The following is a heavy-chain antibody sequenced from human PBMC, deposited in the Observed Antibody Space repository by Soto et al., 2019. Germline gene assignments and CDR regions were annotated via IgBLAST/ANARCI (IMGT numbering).Heavy chain of an antibody. Sequence: QVKLVQSGAEVKKPGASVKVSCKASGYSFTNFGISWVRQAPGQGLEWMGWISAYNGNTNYAQKFQGRVTMTTDTSTSTAYMGVRSLRFDDTAVYYCPRGGTPIDYWGQGSLVTVSS. CDR1: GYSFTNFG. V-gene: IGHV1-18*01. D-gene: IGHD3-16*01. CDR3: PRGGTPIDY. CDR2: ISAYNGNT. J-gene: IGHJ4*02.